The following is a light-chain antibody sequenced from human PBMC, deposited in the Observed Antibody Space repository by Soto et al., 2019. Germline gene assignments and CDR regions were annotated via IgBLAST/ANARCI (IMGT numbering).Light chain of an antibody. J-gene: IGKJ1*01. CDR2: AAS. Sequence: DLEMTQSPSSLFASVGDRVTITCRASHNVDNWVAWYQQKPEKAPKSLIYAASSLHSGVPLRFXXXGSXALFTLTISNLQPEDFATYYCQQYVSYPRTFGQGTKVEIK. CDR1: HNVDNW. CDR3: QQYVSYPRT. V-gene: IGKV1D-16*01.